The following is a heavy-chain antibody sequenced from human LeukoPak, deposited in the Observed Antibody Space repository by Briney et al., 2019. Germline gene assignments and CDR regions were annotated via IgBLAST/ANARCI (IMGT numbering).Heavy chain of an antibody. Sequence: GGSLRLSCAASGFTFSSYWMHWVRQAPGRGLVWVSRINSDGSSTSYADSVKGRFTISRDNAKNTLYPQMNSLRAEDTAAYYCARGYCGSTSCPKAHYFDYWGQGTLVTVSS. J-gene: IGHJ4*02. CDR2: INSDGSST. V-gene: IGHV3-74*01. CDR3: ARGYCGSTSCPKAHYFDY. CDR1: GFTFSSYW. D-gene: IGHD2-2*01.